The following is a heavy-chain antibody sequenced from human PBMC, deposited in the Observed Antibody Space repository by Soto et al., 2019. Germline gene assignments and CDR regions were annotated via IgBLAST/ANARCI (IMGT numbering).Heavy chain of an antibody. J-gene: IGHJ3*02. CDR1: GYTFTSYG. Sequence: ASVKVSCKASGYTFTSYGMSWVRQAPGQGLEWMGWISAYNGNTNYAQKLQGRVTMTTDTSTSTAYMELRSLRSDDTAVYYCAREIVATIGTDAFDIWGQGTMVTVSS. V-gene: IGHV1-18*01. CDR2: ISAYNGNT. CDR3: AREIVATIGTDAFDI. D-gene: IGHD5-12*01.